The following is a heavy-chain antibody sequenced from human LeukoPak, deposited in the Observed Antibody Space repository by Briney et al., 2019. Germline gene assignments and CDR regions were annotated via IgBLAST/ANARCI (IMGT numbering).Heavy chain of an antibody. V-gene: IGHV1-18*01. Sequence: EWMGSISTYNGNTNYIQKLQGRVTVTTDTSTSTIYMELRSLRSDDTAVYYCARGDDAFDFWGQGTMVTVSS. CDR3: ARGDDAFDF. CDR2: ISTYNGNT. J-gene: IGHJ3*01.